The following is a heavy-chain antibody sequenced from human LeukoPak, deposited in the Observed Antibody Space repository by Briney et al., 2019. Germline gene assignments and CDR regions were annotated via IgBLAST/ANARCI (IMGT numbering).Heavy chain of an antibody. V-gene: IGHV4-34*01. J-gene: IGHJ4*02. D-gene: IGHD3-16*01. Sequence: SETLSLTCAVYGESFSGYYWSWIRQPPGKGLEWIGEINHSGSTNYNPSLKSRVTISVDTSKNQFSLKLSSVTAADTAVYYCATSGGTLGPTNYFAYWGQGTLVTVSS. CDR1: GESFSGYY. CDR2: INHSGST. CDR3: ATSGGTLGPTNYFAY.